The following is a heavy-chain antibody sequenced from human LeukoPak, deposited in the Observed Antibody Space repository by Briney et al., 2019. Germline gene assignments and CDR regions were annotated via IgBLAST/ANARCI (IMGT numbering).Heavy chain of an antibody. V-gene: IGHV3-23*03. Sequence: GGSLRLSCAASGFTFSNYAMIWVRQAPGKGLEWVSVIYTDGSTYYADSVKGRFTISRDNSKNTLYLQMNSLRAEDTAVYYCAKRVPAASFDIWGQGTMVTVSS. D-gene: IGHD2-2*01. CDR1: GFTFSNYA. CDR3: AKRVPAASFDI. J-gene: IGHJ3*02. CDR2: IYTDGST.